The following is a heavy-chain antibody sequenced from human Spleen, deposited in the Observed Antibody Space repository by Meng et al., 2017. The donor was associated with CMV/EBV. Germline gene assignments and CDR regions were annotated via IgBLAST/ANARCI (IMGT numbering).Heavy chain of an antibody. Sequence: SGGSITRGGYYWTWIRQHPGKGLEWIGYIYYSGSTDYNPSLKSRVTISVDTSKNQFSLKLSSVTAADTAVYYCAREGTTVTKYYFDYWGQGTLVTVSS. CDR3: AREGTTVTKYYFDY. J-gene: IGHJ4*02. D-gene: IGHD4-11*01. CDR2: IYYSGST. V-gene: IGHV4-61*08. CDR1: GGSITRGGYY.